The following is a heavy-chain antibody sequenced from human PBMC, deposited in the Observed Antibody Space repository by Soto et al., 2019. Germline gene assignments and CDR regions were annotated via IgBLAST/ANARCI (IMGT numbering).Heavy chain of an antibody. D-gene: IGHD6-13*01. Sequence: QVQLVQSGAEVKKPGASVKVSCKASGYTFTGYYMHWVRQAPGQGLEWMGWINPNSGGTNYAQKFQGWVXMTXXXXXXTAYMELSRLRSDDTAVYYCARGGMYSSSWYGYWGQGTLVTVSS. CDR1: GYTFTGYY. V-gene: IGHV1-2*04. J-gene: IGHJ4*02. CDR2: INPNSGGT. CDR3: ARGGMYSSSWYGY.